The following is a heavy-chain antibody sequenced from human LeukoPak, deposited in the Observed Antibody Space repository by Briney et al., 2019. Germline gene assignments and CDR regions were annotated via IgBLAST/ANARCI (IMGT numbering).Heavy chain of an antibody. CDR1: GFTFDDYG. CDR3: AREGGSGWYSGWFDP. V-gene: IGHV3-7*01. CDR2: IKKDGSEK. D-gene: IGHD6-19*01. J-gene: IGHJ5*02. Sequence: GGSLRLSCAASGFTFDDYGMSWVRQAPGKGLEWVANIKKDGSEKKYVDSVKGRFTISRDNAKNSLYLQMNSLRAEDTAVYYCAREGGSGWYSGWFDPWGQGTLVTVSS.